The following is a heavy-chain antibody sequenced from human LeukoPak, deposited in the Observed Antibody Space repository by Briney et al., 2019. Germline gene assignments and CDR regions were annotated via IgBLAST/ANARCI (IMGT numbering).Heavy chain of an antibody. CDR1: GGSFSGYY. V-gene: IGHV4-34*01. D-gene: IGHD3-22*01. CDR3: ARGPADYYDSSGYLFDY. J-gene: IGHJ4*02. Sequence: SETLSLTCAVYGGSFSGYYWSWIRQPPGKGLEWIGEINHSGSTNYNPSLKSRVTISVDTSKNQFSLKLSSVTAADTAVYYCARGPADYYDSSGYLFDYWGQGTLVTVSS. CDR2: INHSGST.